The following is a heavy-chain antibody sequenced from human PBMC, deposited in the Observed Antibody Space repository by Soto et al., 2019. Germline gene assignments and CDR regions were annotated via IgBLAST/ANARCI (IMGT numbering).Heavy chain of an antibody. CDR3: ARRSLGYCSSTSCPPSYYYYGMDV. D-gene: IGHD2-2*01. CDR1: GGSISSSNW. J-gene: IGHJ6*02. CDR2: IYHSGST. Sequence: VQLQESGPGLVKPSGTLSLTCAVSGGSISSSNWWSWVRQPPGKGLEWIGEIYHSGSTNYNPSLKSRVTISVDKSKNQFSLKLSSVTAADTAVYYCARRSLGYCSSTSCPPSYYYYGMDVWGQGTTVTVSS. V-gene: IGHV4-4*02.